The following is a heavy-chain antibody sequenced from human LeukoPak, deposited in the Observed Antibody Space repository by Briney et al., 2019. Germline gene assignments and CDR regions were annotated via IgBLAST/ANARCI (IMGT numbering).Heavy chain of an antibody. J-gene: IGHJ4*02. V-gene: IGHV3-30-3*01. CDR2: ISYDGSNK. CDR3: ARDPDYPYYGDVFDY. Sequence: GRSLRLSCAASGFTFSSYAMHWVRQAPGKGLEWVAVISYDGSNKYYADSVKGRFTISRDNSKNTPYLQMNSLRAEDTAVYYCARDPDYPYYGDVFDYWGQGTLVTVSS. D-gene: IGHD4-17*01. CDR1: GFTFSSYA.